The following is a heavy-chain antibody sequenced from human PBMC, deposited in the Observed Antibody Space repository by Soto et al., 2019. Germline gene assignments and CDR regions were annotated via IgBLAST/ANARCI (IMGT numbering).Heavy chain of an antibody. CDR1: GFTFSSYS. D-gene: IGHD2-2*01. Sequence: GGSLRLSCAASGFTFSSYSMNWVRQAPGKGLEWVSYISSSSSTIYYADSVKGRFTISRDNAKNSLYLQMNSLRAEDTAVYYCARDPASNTYYYYYYGMDVWGQGT. CDR3: ARDPASNTYYYYYYGMDV. CDR2: ISSSSSTI. V-gene: IGHV3-48*01. J-gene: IGHJ6*02.